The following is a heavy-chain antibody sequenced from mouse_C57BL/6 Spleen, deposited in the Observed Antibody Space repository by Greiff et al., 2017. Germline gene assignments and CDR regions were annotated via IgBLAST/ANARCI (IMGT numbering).Heavy chain of an antibody. CDR2: INYDGSST. V-gene: IGHV5-16*01. CDR1: GFTFSDYY. J-gene: IGHJ1*03. CDR3: ARDRSYVDWYFDV. D-gene: IGHD1-1*01. Sequence: EVMLVESEGGLVQPGSSMKLSCTASGFTFSDYYMAWVRQVPEKGLEWVANINYDGSSTYYLDSLKSRFIISRDNAKNILYLQMSSLKSEDTATYYCARDRSYVDWYFDVWGTGTTGTVSS.